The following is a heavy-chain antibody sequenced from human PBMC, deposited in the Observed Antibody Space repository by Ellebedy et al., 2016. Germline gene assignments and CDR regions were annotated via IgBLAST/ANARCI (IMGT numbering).Heavy chain of an antibody. Sequence: GGSLRLXCVASGVTFTGSYLNWVRQAPGKGLEWVAKINQDGSETDYVDSVKGRFTISRDNAKNSLFLQLNSLRAEDTAVYYCVRDLADWGQGTMVTVS. CDR3: VRDLAD. CDR1: GVTFTGSY. V-gene: IGHV3-7*01. J-gene: IGHJ3*01. CDR2: INQDGSET. D-gene: IGHD2-21*01.